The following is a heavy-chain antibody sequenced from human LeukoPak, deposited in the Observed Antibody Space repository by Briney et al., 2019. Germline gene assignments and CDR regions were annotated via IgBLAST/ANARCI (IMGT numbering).Heavy chain of an antibody. J-gene: IGHJ4*02. CDR3: TTDPYDSSGYYYDY. Sequence: GGSLRLSCAASGFTFSNAWMSWVRQAPGRGLEWVGRIKSKTDGGTTDYAAPVKGRFTISRDDSKNTLYLQMNSLKTEDTAVYYCTTDPYDSSGYYYDYWGQGTLVTVSS. V-gene: IGHV3-15*01. D-gene: IGHD3-22*01. CDR2: IKSKTDGGTT. CDR1: GFTFSNAW.